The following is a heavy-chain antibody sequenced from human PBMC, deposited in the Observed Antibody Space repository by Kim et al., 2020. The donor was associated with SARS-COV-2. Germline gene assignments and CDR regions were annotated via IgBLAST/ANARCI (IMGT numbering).Heavy chain of an antibody. V-gene: IGHV4-59*09. CDR3: ARGSVVPAAMYYFDY. Sequence: PSLKSRVTISVDTSKNQFSLKLSSVTAADTAVYYGARGSVVPAAMYYFDYWGQGTLVTVSS. D-gene: IGHD2-2*01. J-gene: IGHJ4*02.